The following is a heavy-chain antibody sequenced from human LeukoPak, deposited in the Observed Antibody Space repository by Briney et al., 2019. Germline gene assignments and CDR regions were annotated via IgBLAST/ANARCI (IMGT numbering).Heavy chain of an antibody. J-gene: IGHJ6*03. Sequence: GSLRLSCAASGFTFSSYGMHWVRQAPGKGLEWVAFIRYDGSNKYYADSVKGRFTISRDNSKNTLYLQMNSLRAEDTAVYYCAKAAAIYYYYYMDVWGKGTTVTVSS. V-gene: IGHV3-30*02. CDR3: AKAAAIYYYYYMDV. D-gene: IGHD2-2*01. CDR2: IRYDGSNK. CDR1: GFTFSSYG.